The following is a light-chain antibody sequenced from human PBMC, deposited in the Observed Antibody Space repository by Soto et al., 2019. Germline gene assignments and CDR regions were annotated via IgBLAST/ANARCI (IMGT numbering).Light chain of an antibody. J-gene: IGKJ2*01. V-gene: IGKV1-39*01. Sequence: DMLVTQSPSSLSASVGDKITITCRASQSISIYLNWYQQERGKAPKLLIYAASSLPRGVPSRFSGSGSGTDFTLTINSLQPEDFATYYCQESYSKSYTFGQGTKVEIK. CDR2: AAS. CDR3: QESYSKSYT. CDR1: QSISIY.